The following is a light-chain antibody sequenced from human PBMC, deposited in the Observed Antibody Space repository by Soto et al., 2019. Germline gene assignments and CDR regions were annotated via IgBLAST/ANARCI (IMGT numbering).Light chain of an antibody. CDR1: SSNIGSNT. Sequence: QSVLTQPPSASGTPGQRVTISCSGSSSNIGSNTVNWYQQLPGTAPKLLIYSNNQRPSGVPDRFSGSKSGASASLAISGLQSEDEADYYCAAWDDSLNXFVVFGGGTK. V-gene: IGLV1-44*01. J-gene: IGLJ2*01. CDR2: SNN. CDR3: AAWDDSLNXFVV.